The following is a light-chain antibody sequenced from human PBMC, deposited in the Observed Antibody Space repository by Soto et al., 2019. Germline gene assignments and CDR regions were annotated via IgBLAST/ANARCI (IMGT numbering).Light chain of an antibody. Sequence: IVLTHSPGTLSLSPWEIATLSCRASQSVTTQLAWYQQKPGQAPRLIIHGASTRATGIPARFSGSGSGTDFTLTISRLEPEDFALYFCHRYGDSPLTFGGGTKVDIK. CDR1: QSVTTQ. CDR3: HRYGDSPLT. J-gene: IGKJ4*01. CDR2: GAS. V-gene: IGKV3-20*01.